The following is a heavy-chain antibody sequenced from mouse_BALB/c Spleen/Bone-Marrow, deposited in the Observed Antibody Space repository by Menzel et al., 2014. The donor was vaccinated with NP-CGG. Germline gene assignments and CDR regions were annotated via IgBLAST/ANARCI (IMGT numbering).Heavy chain of an antibody. CDR3: ARNYDGAMDY. CDR2: IRNKANGYTT. D-gene: IGHD2-12*01. V-gene: IGHV7-3*02. Sequence: EVKVVESGGGLVQPGGSLRLSCATSGFTFTDYYMSWVRQPPGKALEWLGFIRNKANGYTTEYSASVKGRFTISRDNSQSILYIQMNTLRAEDSATYYCARNYDGAMDYWGQGASVTVSS. J-gene: IGHJ4*01. CDR1: GFTFTDYY.